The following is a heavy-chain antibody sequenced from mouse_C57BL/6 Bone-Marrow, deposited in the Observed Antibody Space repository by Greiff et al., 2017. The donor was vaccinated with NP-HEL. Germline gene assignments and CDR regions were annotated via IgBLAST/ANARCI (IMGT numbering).Heavy chain of an antibody. V-gene: IGHV1-82*01. CDR1: GYAFSSSW. Sequence: QVQLQQSGPELVKPGASVKISCKASGYAFSSSWMNWVKQRPGKGLEWIGRIYPGDGDTNYNGKFKGKATLTADKSSSTAYMQLSSLTSEDSAVYFCARFGTAQASGFAYWGQGTLVTVSA. J-gene: IGHJ3*01. CDR2: IYPGDGDT. CDR3: ARFGTAQASGFAY. D-gene: IGHD3-2*02.